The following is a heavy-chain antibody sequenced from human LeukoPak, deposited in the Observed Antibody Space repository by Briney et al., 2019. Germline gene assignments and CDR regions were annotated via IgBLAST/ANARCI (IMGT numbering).Heavy chain of an antibody. D-gene: IGHD2-2*01. Sequence: SETLSLTCAVYGGSFSGYYWSWIRQPPGKGLEWIGAINHSGSTNYNPSLKSRVTISVDTSKNQFSLKLSSVTAADTAVYYCARGSFRDRRIVVVPAAKLSYFDYWGQGTLVTVSS. CDR1: GGSFSGYY. CDR3: ARGSFRDRRIVVVPAAKLSYFDY. J-gene: IGHJ4*02. V-gene: IGHV4-34*01. CDR2: INHSGST.